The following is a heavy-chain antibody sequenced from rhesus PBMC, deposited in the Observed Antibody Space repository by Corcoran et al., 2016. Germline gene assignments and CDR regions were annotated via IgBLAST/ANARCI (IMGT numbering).Heavy chain of an antibody. J-gene: IGHJ4*01. V-gene: IGHV3-100*01. CDR2: ISESGGTN. Sequence: EVQLVESGGGLVKPGGSLRLSCVASGFTFSSYVMHWVRQAPGKGLEWVSVISESGGTNNSAASGRGRFTIHRDNAKNSRFRKMNSLRAEDTAVYYCTREYYEDDYGYYYHFDYWGQGVLVTVSS. D-gene: IGHD3-9*01. CDR1: GFTFSSYV. CDR3: TREYYEDDYGYYYHFDY.